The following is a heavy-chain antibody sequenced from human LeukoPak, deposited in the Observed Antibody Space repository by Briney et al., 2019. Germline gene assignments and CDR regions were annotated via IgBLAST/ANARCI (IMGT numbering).Heavy chain of an antibody. D-gene: IGHD1-14*01. CDR3: ARSTNRLDS. CDR1: GASISGSISGGTYY. V-gene: IGHV4-61*02. J-gene: IGHJ4*02. Sequence: SQTLSLTCTVSGASISGSISGGTYYWNWIRQPAGKGLEWIGRMCNCGTTINYSPFLKSRVPISVDTSKNQFSLNVTSVTAADTAVYYCARSTNRLDSWGQGTLVTVSS. CDR2: MCNCGTT.